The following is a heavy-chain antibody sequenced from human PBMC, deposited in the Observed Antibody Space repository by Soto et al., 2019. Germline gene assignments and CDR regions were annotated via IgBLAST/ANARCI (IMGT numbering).Heavy chain of an antibody. V-gene: IGHV3-33*01. D-gene: IGHD1-26*01. CDR1: GFSLNNYG. Sequence: QVQLVESGGGVVQPGRSLRLSCAASGFSLNNYGMHWVRQAPGKGLEWLATIWPNGSIKTYADSVRARFIISRDNSKNTVYLEMDSLRGEDTANSICARDSTVGATYSGAYYYAMDVWGLGTTVSVSS. CDR2: IWPNGSIK. J-gene: IGHJ6*01. CDR3: ARDSTVGATYSGAYYYAMDV.